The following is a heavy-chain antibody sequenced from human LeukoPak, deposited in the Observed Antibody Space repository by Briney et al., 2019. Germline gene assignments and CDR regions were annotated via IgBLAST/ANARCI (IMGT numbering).Heavy chain of an antibody. D-gene: IGHD1-20*01. V-gene: IGHV1-46*01. Sequence: ASVKVSCKASGYTFTSYYMHWVRQAPGQGLEWMGIINPSGGSTSYAQKFQGRVAMTRDMSTSTVYMELSSLRSEDTAVYYCARGGIITGPPGDLDPWGQGTLVTVSS. CDR1: GYTFTSYY. CDR2: INPSGGST. J-gene: IGHJ5*02. CDR3: ARGGIITGPPGDLDP.